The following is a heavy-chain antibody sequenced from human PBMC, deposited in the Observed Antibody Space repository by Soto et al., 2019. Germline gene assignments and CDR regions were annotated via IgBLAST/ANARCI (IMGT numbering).Heavy chain of an antibody. V-gene: IGHV3-23*01. D-gene: IGHD2-15*01. Sequence: DVQLLESGGGLVQPEGSLRLSCAASGFTFSSYAMGWVRQGPGKGLEWVAVVSIGGSTHYADSVRGRFTISRDNSKNTLSLQINSLTAEDRAVYFWADRRGAGGYFDYWGQGALVTVS. CDR1: GFTFSSYA. CDR2: VSIGGST. J-gene: IGHJ4*02. CDR3: ADRRGAGGYFDY.